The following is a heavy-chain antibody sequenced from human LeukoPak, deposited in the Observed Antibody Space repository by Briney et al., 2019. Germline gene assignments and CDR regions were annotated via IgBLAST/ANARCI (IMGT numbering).Heavy chain of an antibody. CDR1: GFTFSSYS. D-gene: IGHD2-21*02. V-gene: IGHV3-21*04. J-gene: IGHJ4*02. CDR3: AKDHIVVVTATPNFDY. Sequence: PGGSLRLPCAASGFTFSSYSMNWVRQAPGKGLEWVSSISSSSSHIYYADSVKGRFTISRDNAKNSLYLQMNSLRAEDTAVYYCAKDHIVVVTATPNFDYWGQGTLVTVSS. CDR2: ISSSSSHI.